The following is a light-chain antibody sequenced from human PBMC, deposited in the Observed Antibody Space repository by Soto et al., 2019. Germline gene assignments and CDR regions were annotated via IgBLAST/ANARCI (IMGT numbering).Light chain of an antibody. J-gene: IGLJ3*02. CDR1: SSDVGGYNY. Sequence: QSVLTQPASVSGSPGQSITISCTGTSSDVGGYNYVSWYQQHPGKAPKLMIYEVSNRPSGVSNRFSGSKSGNTASLTISGLKDEDEADYYCSSYTSGSTWVFGGGTKLTVL. CDR3: SSYTSGSTWV. V-gene: IGLV2-14*01. CDR2: EVS.